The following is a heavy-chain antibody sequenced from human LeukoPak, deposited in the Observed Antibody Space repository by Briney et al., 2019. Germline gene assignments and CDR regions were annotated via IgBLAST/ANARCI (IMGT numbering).Heavy chain of an antibody. Sequence: GASVTVSCKASGYTFTSYGIRWVRQAPGQGLEWMGWISAYNGNTNYAQKLQGRVTMTTDTSTSTAYMELRSLRSDDTAVYYCARDVLRYFDWLLAADSDAFDIWGQGTMVTVSS. CDR1: GYTFTSYG. V-gene: IGHV1-18*01. D-gene: IGHD3-9*01. CDR2: ISAYNGNT. CDR3: ARDVLRYFDWLLAADSDAFDI. J-gene: IGHJ3*02.